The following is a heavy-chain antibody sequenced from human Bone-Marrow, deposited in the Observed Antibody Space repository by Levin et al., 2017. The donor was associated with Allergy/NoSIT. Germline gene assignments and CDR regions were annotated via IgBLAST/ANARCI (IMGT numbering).Heavy chain of an antibody. J-gene: IGHJ4*02. V-gene: IGHV3-48*04. CDR2: ISSSSSTI. CDR1: GFTFSSYS. D-gene: IGHD3-3*01. Sequence: GGSLRLSCAAPGFTFSSYSMNWVRQAPGKGLEWVSYISSSSSTIYYADSVKGRFTISRDNAKNSLYLQMNSLRAEDTAVYYCARDFWSGYDPSWGQGTLVTVSS. CDR3: ARDFWSGYDPS.